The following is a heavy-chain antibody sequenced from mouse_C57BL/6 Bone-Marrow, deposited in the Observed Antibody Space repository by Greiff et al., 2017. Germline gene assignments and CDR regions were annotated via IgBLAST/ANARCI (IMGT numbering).Heavy chain of an antibody. J-gene: IGHJ2*01. Sequence: QVQLQQPGAELVMPGASVKLSCKASGYTFTSYWMHWVKQRPGQGLEWIGEIDPSDSYTNYNQKFKGKSTLPVDKSSTTAYMQLSSLTSEDSAVSYCASPICDGNLDYWGRGTTLTVSA. V-gene: IGHV1-69*01. CDR1: GYTFTSYW. CDR3: ASPICDGNLDY. D-gene: IGHD2-1*01. CDR2: IDPSDSYT.